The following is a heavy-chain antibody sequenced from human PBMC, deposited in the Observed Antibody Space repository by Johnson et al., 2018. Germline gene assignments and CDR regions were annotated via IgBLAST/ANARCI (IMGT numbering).Heavy chain of an antibody. Sequence: VQLVQSGGGLVQXGRSLRLXCAASGFSFDDYAMHWVRQAPGKGLEWVSGISWNSGSIGYADSVKGRFTISRDNATNSLYLQLNSLRAEDTALYYCAKDMAVAGTGVFDIWGQGTMVTVSA. J-gene: IGHJ3*02. CDR3: AKDMAVAGTGVFDI. D-gene: IGHD6-19*01. V-gene: IGHV3-9*01. CDR1: GFSFDDYA. CDR2: ISWNSGSI.